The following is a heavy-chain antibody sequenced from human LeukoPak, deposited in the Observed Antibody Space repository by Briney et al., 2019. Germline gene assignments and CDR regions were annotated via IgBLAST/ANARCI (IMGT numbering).Heavy chain of an antibody. D-gene: IGHD4-17*01. CDR1: GFTFSNFW. CDR2: IKPDGSEN. V-gene: IGHV3-7*04. Sequence: GGSLRLSCAVSGFTFSNFWMTWVRQAPGKGLEWVANIKPDGSENYYVDSVKGRFTISRDNAKNSLYLQMNSLRVEDTAVYYCARGHYGRDYWGQGTLVTVSS. CDR3: ARGHYGRDY. J-gene: IGHJ4*02.